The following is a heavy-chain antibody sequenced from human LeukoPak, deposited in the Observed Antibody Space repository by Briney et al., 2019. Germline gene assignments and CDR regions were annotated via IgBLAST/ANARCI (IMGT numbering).Heavy chain of an antibody. Sequence: GESLEISWKGSGFHFTSYWIGWGRPVPGKGVEGMGIIYPGDSDTRYSPSFQGQVTISADKSISTAYLQWSSLKASDTAMYYCARQVVPAADFDYWGQGTLVTVSS. CDR1: GFHFTSYW. V-gene: IGHV5-51*01. CDR3: ARQVVPAADFDY. D-gene: IGHD2-2*01. J-gene: IGHJ4*02. CDR2: IYPGDSDT.